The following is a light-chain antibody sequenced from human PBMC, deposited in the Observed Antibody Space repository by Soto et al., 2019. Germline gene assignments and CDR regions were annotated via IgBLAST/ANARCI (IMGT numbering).Light chain of an antibody. CDR3: GADHGSGSNFVYVV. V-gene: IGLV9-49*01. Sequence: QLVLTQPPSASASQGASVTLTCTLSSGYSNYKVDWYQQRPGKGPRFVMRVGTGGIVGSKGDGIPDRFSVLGSGLNRYLTIKNIQEEDESDYHCGADHGSGSNFVYVVFGGGTKLTVL. CDR2: VGTGGIVG. CDR1: SGYSNYK. J-gene: IGLJ2*01.